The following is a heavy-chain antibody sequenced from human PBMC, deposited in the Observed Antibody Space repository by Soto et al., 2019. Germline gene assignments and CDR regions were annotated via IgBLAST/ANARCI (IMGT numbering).Heavy chain of an antibody. D-gene: IGHD5-12*01. Sequence: QVQLQESGPGLVKPSQTLSLSCTVSGGSLSSGGYYWSWIRQHPGKGLEWIGFIYYSGSTYYNPSLKSRVTISVDTSQNQFSLKLSSVTAADTAVYYCARDTQRGYSGYFASWGQGTPVTVSS. V-gene: IGHV4-31*03. J-gene: IGHJ4*02. CDR2: IYYSGST. CDR1: GGSLSSGGYY. CDR3: ARDTQRGYSGYFAS.